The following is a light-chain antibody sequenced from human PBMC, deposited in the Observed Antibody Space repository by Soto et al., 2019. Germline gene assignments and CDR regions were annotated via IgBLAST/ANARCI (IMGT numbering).Light chain of an antibody. CDR3: QQYYISPVT. CDR1: QSVFYGSNNKNY. V-gene: IGKV4-1*01. Sequence: DIVMTQSPDSLAVSLGERATINCESSQSVFYGSNNKNYLAWYQQKPGQPPKLLIYWASTRESGVPDRFSGSGSGTDFTLTISSLQAEDVAVYYCQQYYISPVTFGPGTRVDVK. CDR2: WAS. J-gene: IGKJ3*01.